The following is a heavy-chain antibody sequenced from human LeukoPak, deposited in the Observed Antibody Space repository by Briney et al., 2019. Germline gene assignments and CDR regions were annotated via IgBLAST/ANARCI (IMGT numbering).Heavy chain of an antibody. Sequence: SETLSLTCTVSGGSIRSYYWSWIRQPPGKGLEWIGYIYYSGSTNYNPSLKSRISISVDTSKNQFSLRLSSVTAADTAVYFCARHTQNLRSDYYYYGMDVWGQGTTVTVSS. J-gene: IGHJ6*02. V-gene: IGHV4-59*08. D-gene: IGHD6-19*01. CDR3: ARHTQNLRSDYYYYGMDV. CDR2: IYYSGST. CDR1: GGSIRSYY.